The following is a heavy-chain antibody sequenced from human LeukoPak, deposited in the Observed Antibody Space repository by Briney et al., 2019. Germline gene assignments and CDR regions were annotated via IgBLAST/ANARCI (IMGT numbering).Heavy chain of an antibody. CDR1: GGSISSSSYY. CDR3: ARVTGYMVEDYFDY. D-gene: IGHD6-13*01. V-gene: IGHV4-39*07. CDR2: IYYSGST. J-gene: IGHJ4*02. Sequence: PSETLSLTCTVSGGSISSSSYYWGWIRQPPGKGLEWIGSIYYSGSTYYNPSLKSRVTISVDTSKNQFSLKLSSVTAADTAVYYCARVTGYMVEDYFDYWGQGTLVTVSS.